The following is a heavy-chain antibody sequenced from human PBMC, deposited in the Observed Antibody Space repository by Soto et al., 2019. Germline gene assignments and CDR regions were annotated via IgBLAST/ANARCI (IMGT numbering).Heavy chain of an antibody. CDR1: GFTFRSYA. D-gene: IGHD2-15*01. Sequence: PGGSQRLSCTASGFTFRSYAMSWVRQAPGKGLEWVSAISGSGGSTYYADSVKGRFTISRDNSKNTLYLQMNSLRAEDTAVYYCAKYSMVVVVVAATPLDYWGQGTLVTVSS. CDR3: AKYSMVVVVVAATPLDY. J-gene: IGHJ4*02. CDR2: ISGSGGST. V-gene: IGHV3-23*01.